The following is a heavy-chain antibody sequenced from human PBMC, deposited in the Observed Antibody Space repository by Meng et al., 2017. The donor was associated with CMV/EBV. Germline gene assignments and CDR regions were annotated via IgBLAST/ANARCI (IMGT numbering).Heavy chain of an antibody. CDR2: ISSSGSTI. J-gene: IGHJ4*02. V-gene: IGHV3-48*03. CDR1: GFTFSSYE. D-gene: IGHD4-23*01. CDR3: ARDGYGGAFDY. Sequence: GESLKISCAASGFTFSSYEMNWVRQAPGKGLEWVSDISSSGSTIYYADSVKGRFTISRDNAKNSLYLQMKSLRAEDTALYYCARDGYGGAFDYWGQGMLVTVSS.